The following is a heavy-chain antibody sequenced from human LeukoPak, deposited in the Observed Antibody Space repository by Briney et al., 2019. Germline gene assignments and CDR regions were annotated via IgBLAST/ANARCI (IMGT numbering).Heavy chain of an antibody. D-gene: IGHD3-9*01. V-gene: IGHV1-46*01. CDR1: GYTLTSYY. Sequence: ASVTVSCMASGYTLTSYYMHWVRQAPGQGLEWMGIINPSGGSTSYAQKFQGRLTMTRDTSTSTVFMELSSLRSEDTAVYYCASDVDILTGQDYWGQGTLVTVSS. CDR2: INPSGGST. CDR3: ASDVDILTGQDY. J-gene: IGHJ4*02.